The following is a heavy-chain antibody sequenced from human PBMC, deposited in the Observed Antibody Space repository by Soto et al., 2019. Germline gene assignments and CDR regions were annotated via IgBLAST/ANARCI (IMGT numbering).Heavy chain of an antibody. D-gene: IGHD3-3*01. CDR2: ISAYNGNT. J-gene: IGHJ6*02. Sequence: QVQLVQSGAEVKKPGASVKVSCKASGYTFTSYGISWVRQAPGQGLEWMGWISAYNGNTNYAQKLQGRVTMTTDTSTSTAYVELRSLRSDDTAVYYCARAVSISYYYYYGMDVWGQGTTVTVSS. V-gene: IGHV1-18*01. CDR3: ARAVSISYYYYYGMDV. CDR1: GYTFTSYG.